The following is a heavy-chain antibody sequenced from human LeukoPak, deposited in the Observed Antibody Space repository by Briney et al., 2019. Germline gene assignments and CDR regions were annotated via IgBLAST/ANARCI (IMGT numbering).Heavy chain of an antibody. Sequence: ASVKVSCKTSGYTFTGYYMHWVRQAPGQALEWMGWINPNSGDTNSAQKFQGRVTMTRDMSISTAYMELSSLKSDDTAVYYCARDEYVLTSFDPWGQGTLVTVSS. CDR1: GYTFTGYY. CDR3: ARDEYVLTSFDP. CDR2: INPNSGDT. V-gene: IGHV1-2*02. D-gene: IGHD3-16*01. J-gene: IGHJ5*02.